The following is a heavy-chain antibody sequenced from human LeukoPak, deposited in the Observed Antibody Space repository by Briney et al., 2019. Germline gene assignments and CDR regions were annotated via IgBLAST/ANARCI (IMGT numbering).Heavy chain of an antibody. CDR3: ARVPTERYSSGWRYYYYYGMDV. D-gene: IGHD6-19*01. J-gene: IGHJ6*02. Sequence: ASVKVSCKASGYTFTSYGISWVRQAPGQGLEWMGWISAYNGNTNYAQKLQGRVTMTTDTSTSTAYMELRSLRSDDTAVYYCARVPTERYSSGWRYYYYYGMDVWGQGTTVTVSS. V-gene: IGHV1-18*01. CDR1: GYTFTSYG. CDR2: ISAYNGNT.